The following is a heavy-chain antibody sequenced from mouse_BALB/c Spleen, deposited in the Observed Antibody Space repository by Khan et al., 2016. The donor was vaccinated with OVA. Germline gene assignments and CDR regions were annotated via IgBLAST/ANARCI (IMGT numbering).Heavy chain of an antibody. CDR2: IYPGNVNT. Sequence: QVQLKQSGPELVKPGASVRISCKASGYTFTSYFIHWVKQRPGQGLEWIGWIYPGNVNTEYNERFTGKATLTADKSSRTAYMQLSSLTSEDSAVYFCARAGYGSFAYWGQGTLVTVSA. CDR3: ARAGYGSFAY. D-gene: IGHD2-10*02. CDR1: GYTFTSYF. J-gene: IGHJ3*01. V-gene: IGHV1S56*01.